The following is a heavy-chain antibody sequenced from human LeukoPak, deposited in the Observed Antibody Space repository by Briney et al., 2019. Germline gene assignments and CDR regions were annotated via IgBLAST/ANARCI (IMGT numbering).Heavy chain of an antibody. D-gene: IGHD3-22*01. CDR3: TRGGDYEGPNYFDY. CDR1: GYTFIDDY. J-gene: IGHJ4*02. Sequence: ASVTVSFKASGYTFIDDYMHWVRRAPGHGLEWLGWINLNSGGTHYVQKFQGRVTMTRDTSISTAYMELSSLRSDDTAVYYCTRGGDYEGPNYFDYWGQGTLVTVSS. CDR2: INLNSGGT. V-gene: IGHV1-2*02.